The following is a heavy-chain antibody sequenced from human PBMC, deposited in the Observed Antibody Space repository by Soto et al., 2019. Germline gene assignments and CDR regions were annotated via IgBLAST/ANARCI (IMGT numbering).Heavy chain of an antibody. D-gene: IGHD6-19*01. Sequence: SETLSLTCTVSGGSISSSSYYWGWIRQPPGKGLEWIGSIYYSGSTYYNPSLKSRVTISVDTSKNQFSLKLSSVTAADTAVYYCLRGPIHLGRDDSGRRAYWGQGTLVTVSS. V-gene: IGHV4-39*01. CDR1: GGSISSSSYY. J-gene: IGHJ4*02. CDR2: IYYSGST. CDR3: LRGPIHLGRDDSGRRAY.